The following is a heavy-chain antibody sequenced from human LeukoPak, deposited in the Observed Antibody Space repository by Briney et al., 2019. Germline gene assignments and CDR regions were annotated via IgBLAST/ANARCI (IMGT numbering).Heavy chain of an antibody. Sequence: GGSLRLSCGASGLTFHEKYAMHWVRQAPGKGLEWVSGFSLDSDNVGYADSVRGRFTVSRDRAKNSLYLQMNYLRPEDTALYFCTKDMDPGGINVWGQGTTVIVSS. D-gene: IGHD2-2*03. V-gene: IGHV3-9*01. CDR1: GLTFHEKYA. CDR2: FSLDSDNV. CDR3: TKDMDPGGINV. J-gene: IGHJ6*02.